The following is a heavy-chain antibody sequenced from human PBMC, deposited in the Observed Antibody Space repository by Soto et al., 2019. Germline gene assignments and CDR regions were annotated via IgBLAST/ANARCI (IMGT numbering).Heavy chain of an antibody. J-gene: IGHJ4*02. Sequence: PSETLSLTCTVSGGSISSGGYYWSWIRQHPGKGLEWIGYIYYSGSTYYNPSLKSRVTISVDTSKNQFSLKLSSVTAADTAVYYCARGSSGYPYYFDYWGQGTLVTVSS. CDR2: IYYSGST. CDR3: ARGSSGYPYYFDY. CDR1: GGSISSGGYY. D-gene: IGHD3-22*01. V-gene: IGHV4-31*03.